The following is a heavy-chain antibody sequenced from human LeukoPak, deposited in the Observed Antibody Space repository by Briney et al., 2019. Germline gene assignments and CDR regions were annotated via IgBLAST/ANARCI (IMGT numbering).Heavy chain of an antibody. V-gene: IGHV3-74*01. J-gene: IGHJ4*02. CDR2: INTDGKTT. CDR3: ARDYPPY. Sequence: PGGSLRLSCAASGFTFSSSWMHWVRQAPGEGLVWVSRINTDGKTTTYADSVKGRFTISRDNTKNTLYLQMNSLSAEDTALYYCARDYPPYWGQGTLVTVSA. CDR1: GFTFSSSW.